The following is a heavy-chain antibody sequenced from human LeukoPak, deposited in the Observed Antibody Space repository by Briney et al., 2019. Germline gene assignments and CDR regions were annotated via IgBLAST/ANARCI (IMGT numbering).Heavy chain of an antibody. CDR1: GGSISSNSYY. CDR3: ARHDSRSLRYFDWAQDAFDI. Sequence: SETLSLTCTVSGGSISSNSYYWGWIRQPPGKGLEWIGSIYYSGSTYYNPSLKSRVTISVDTSKNQFSLKLRSVTAADTAVYYCARHDSRSLRYFDWAQDAFDIWGQGTMVTVSS. CDR2: IYYSGST. V-gene: IGHV4-39*07. J-gene: IGHJ3*02. D-gene: IGHD3-9*01.